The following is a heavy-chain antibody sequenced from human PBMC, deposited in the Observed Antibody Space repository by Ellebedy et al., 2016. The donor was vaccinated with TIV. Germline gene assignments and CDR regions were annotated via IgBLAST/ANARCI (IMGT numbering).Heavy chain of an antibody. CDR1: GFTFSSYS. J-gene: IGHJ6*02. D-gene: IGHD3-10*01. Sequence: GGSLRLXXAASGFTFSSYSMNWVRQAPGKGLEWVSYISSRSSTIYYADSVKGRFTISRDNAKNSLYLQMNSLRDEDTAVYYCARDSGSSYYYYGMDVWGQGTTVTVSS. V-gene: IGHV3-48*02. CDR3: ARDSGSSYYYYGMDV. CDR2: ISSRSSTI.